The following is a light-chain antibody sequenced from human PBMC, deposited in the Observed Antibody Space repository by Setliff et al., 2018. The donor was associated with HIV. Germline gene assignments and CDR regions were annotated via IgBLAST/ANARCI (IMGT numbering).Light chain of an antibody. J-gene: IGLJ1*01. CDR2: DVS. CDR1: ISDVGGFNY. Sequence: QSALTQPASVSGSPGQSITTSCTGTISDVGGFNYVSWYQQHPGKAPKLIIYDVSNRPSGVSNRFSGSKSGNTASLTISGLQAEDESDYYCSSYTSSRTYVFGTGTKVTVL. V-gene: IGLV2-14*03. CDR3: SSYTSSRTYV.